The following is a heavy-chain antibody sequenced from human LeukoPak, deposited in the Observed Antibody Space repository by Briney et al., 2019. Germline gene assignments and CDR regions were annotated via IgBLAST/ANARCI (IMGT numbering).Heavy chain of an antibody. CDR3: ARYGPPMDY. V-gene: IGHV3-30-3*01. CDR2: ISYDGSNK. CDR1: GLTFSNYA. Sequence: GRSLTLSCAASGLTFSNYAMHWVRQAPGKGLEWVAYISYDGSNKNYAGSVKGRFTSSRDTSRNTVNLQMNSLRSEDTAVYYCARYGPPMDYWGQGTLVTVSS. D-gene: IGHD3-10*01. J-gene: IGHJ4*02.